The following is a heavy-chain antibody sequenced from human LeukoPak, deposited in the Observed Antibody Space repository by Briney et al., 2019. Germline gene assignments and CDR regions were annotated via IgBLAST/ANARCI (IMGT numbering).Heavy chain of an antibody. J-gene: IGHJ5*02. CDR1: GFTFSSYE. V-gene: IGHV3-48*03. CDR3: ARDTHDYSNYGGFDP. D-gene: IGHD4-11*01. Sequence: SGGSLRLSCAASGFTFSSYEMNWVRQAPGKGLEWVSYISSSGSTIYYADSVKGRFTISRDNAKNSLYLQMNSLRAEDTAVYYCARDTHDYSNYGGFDPWSQGTLVTVSS. CDR2: ISSSGSTI.